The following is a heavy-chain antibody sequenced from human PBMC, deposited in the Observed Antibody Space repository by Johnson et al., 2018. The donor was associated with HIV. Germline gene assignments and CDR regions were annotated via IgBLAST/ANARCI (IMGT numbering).Heavy chain of an antibody. CDR2: ISYDGSEN. D-gene: IGHD2-21*01. V-gene: IGHV3-30*03. CDR3: ARGGGCGGDCYSGFDAFDI. Sequence: QVQLVESGGGVVQPGRSLRLSCAASGFTFSAYGIHWIRQAPGKGLEWVAVISYDGSENNYADSVKGGLPISSENSKNTRYLQMNSLRAEDTAVYYCARGGGCGGDCYSGFDAFDIWGQGTMVTVSS. J-gene: IGHJ3*02. CDR1: GFTFSAYG.